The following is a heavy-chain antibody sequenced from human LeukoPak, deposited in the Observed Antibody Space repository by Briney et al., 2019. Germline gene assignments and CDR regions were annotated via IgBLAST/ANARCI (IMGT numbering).Heavy chain of an antibody. CDR2: MYSGGST. Sequence: PGGSLRLSCVASGFTVSSEYMSWVRQAPGKGLEWVSVMYSGGSTYYADSVKDRFIISRDSSRNTLYLQMNSLRAEDTAVYYCARDPQINYWGQGTLVTVSS. CDR1: GFTVSSEY. CDR3: ARDPQINY. V-gene: IGHV3-66*01. J-gene: IGHJ4*02.